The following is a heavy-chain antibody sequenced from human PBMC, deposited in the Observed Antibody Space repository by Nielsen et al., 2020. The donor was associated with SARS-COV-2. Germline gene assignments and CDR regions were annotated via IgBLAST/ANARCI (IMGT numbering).Heavy chain of an antibody. V-gene: IGHV3-7*03. J-gene: IGHJ4*02. D-gene: IGHD5-12*01. Sequence: GESLKISCAASGFTFSSYWMSWVRQAPGKGLEWVANIKQDGSEKYYVDSVKGRFTISRDNAKNSLYLQMNSLRAEDTAMYYCGRHTGGYNDYWGQGTLVTVSS. CDR1: GFTFSSYW. CDR2: IKQDGSEK. CDR3: GRHTGGYNDY.